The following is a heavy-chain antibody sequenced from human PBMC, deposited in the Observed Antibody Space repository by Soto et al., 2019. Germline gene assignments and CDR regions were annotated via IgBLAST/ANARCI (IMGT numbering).Heavy chain of an antibody. V-gene: IGHV3-74*01. D-gene: IGHD6-13*01. CDR3: ARGIPGHYGVDV. CDR1: GFDINTYW. J-gene: IGHJ6*02. CDR2: IKSDGSNT. Sequence: EVQLVESGGALVQPRGSLGLSCEASGFDINTYWMHWVRQGPGKGLVWVSRIKSDGSNTDYADSVKGRFTISRDNAKNTLYLQLHSLRAEDTAVYYCARGIPGHYGVDVWDQGTTVTVSS.